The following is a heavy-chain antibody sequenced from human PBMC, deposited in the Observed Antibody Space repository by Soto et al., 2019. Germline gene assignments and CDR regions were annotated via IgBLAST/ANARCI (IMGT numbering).Heavy chain of an antibody. CDR3: ARGRGYSYFGYYYGMDV. V-gene: IGHV4-34*01. J-gene: IGHJ6*02. CDR1: GGSFSGYY. CDR2: INHSGST. D-gene: IGHD5-18*01. Sequence: PSETLSLTCAVYGGSFSGYYWSWIRQPPGKGLEWIGEINHSGSTNYNPSLKSRVTISVDTSKNQFSLKLSSVTAADTAVYYCARGRGYSYFGYYYGMDVWGQGTTVTSP.